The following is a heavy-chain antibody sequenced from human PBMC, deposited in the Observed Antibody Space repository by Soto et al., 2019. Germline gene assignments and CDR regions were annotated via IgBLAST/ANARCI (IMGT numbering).Heavy chain of an antibody. Sequence: QVQLQESGPGLVKPSQTLSLTCTVSGGSISSGGYYWSWIRQHPGKGLEWIGYIYYSGSTYYNPSLKSRVTISVDTSKNQFSLKLSSVTAADTAVYYCARGTFVTMVRGAVNWFDPWGQGTLVTVSS. D-gene: IGHD3-10*01. CDR3: ARGTFVTMVRGAVNWFDP. CDR1: GGSISSGGYY. V-gene: IGHV4-31*03. CDR2: IYYSGST. J-gene: IGHJ5*02.